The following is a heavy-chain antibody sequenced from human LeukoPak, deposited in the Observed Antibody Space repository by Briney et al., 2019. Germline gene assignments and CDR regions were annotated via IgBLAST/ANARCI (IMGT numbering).Heavy chain of an antibody. Sequence: GGSLRLSCAASGFTFSDYYMSWIRQAPGKGLEWVSYISSSGSTIYYADSVKGRFTISRDNSKNTLYLQMNSLRAEDTAVYYCAKDVTRVEMFDYWGQGTLVTVSS. CDR2: ISSSGSTI. D-gene: IGHD5-24*01. CDR3: AKDVTRVEMFDY. CDR1: GFTFSDYY. V-gene: IGHV3-11*01. J-gene: IGHJ4*02.